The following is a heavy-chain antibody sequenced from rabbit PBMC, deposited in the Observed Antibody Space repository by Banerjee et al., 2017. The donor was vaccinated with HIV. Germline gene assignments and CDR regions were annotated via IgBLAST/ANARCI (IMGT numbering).Heavy chain of an antibody. V-gene: IGHV1S45*01. CDR1: GFSFSGSYY. D-gene: IGHD1-1*01. CDR3: AKVVGADNYYGL. CDR2: IAAGSSGSTYYAT. Sequence: QEQLVESGGDLVKPGASLTLTCTASGFSFSGSYYMCWVRQAPGKGLEWIACIAAGSSGSTYYATYYASWAKGRFTISRTSSTTVTLQMTSLTDADTATYFCAKVVGADNYYGLWGPGTLVTVS. J-gene: IGHJ6*01.